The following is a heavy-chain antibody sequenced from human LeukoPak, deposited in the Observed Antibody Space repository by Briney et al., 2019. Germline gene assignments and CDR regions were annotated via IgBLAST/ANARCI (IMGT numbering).Heavy chain of an antibody. CDR3: ARDKYRVTTDSFDY. D-gene: IGHD3-3*01. J-gene: IGHJ4*02. CDR2: ISGSGADT. CDR1: GFTSDSYA. Sequence: GGSLRLSCAVSGFTSDSYAMTWVRQAPGKGLEWVSAISGSGADTYYADAVKGRFTISRDDSKNSLYLQMNSLRDEDTAVYYCARDKYRVTTDSFDYWGQGTLVTVSS. V-gene: IGHV3-23*01.